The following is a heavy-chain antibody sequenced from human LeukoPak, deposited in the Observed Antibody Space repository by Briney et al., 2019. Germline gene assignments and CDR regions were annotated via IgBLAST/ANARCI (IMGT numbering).Heavy chain of an antibody. D-gene: IGHD1-26*01. V-gene: IGHV1-8*01. CDR3: AKADYTWEGIDP. J-gene: IGHJ5*02. CDR1: GYTFTSYD. Sequence: ASVKVSCKASGYTFTSYDINWVRQATGQGLEWMGWMNPNSGNTGYAQKFQGRVTMTRNTPISTAYMELSSLRSEDTAVYYCAKADYTWEGIDPWGQGTLVTVSS. CDR2: MNPNSGNT.